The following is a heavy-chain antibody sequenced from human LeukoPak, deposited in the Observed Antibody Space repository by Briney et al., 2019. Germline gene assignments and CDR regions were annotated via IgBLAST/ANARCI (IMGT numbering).Heavy chain of an antibody. CDR1: GFTFSSYA. CDR2: ISYDGSDK. V-gene: IGHV3-30-3*01. CDR3: ARDLVPIVGSFDS. D-gene: IGHD2-15*01. Sequence: PGRPLRLSCAASGFTFSSYAMHWVRQAPGRGLEWVAVISYDGSDKYYADSVKGRFTISRDNSKNMLYLQMNSLRSGDTAVYYCARDLVPIVGSFDSWGQGTLVTVSS. J-gene: IGHJ5*01.